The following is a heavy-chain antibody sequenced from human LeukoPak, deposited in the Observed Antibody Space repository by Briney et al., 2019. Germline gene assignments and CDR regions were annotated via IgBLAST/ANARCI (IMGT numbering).Heavy chain of an antibody. CDR1: GGSISSYY. CDR2: IYYSEST. J-gene: IGHJ5*02. Sequence: SETLSLTCTVSGGSISSYYWSWIRQPPGKGLEWIGYIYYSESTNYNPSLKSRVTISVDTSKNQFSLKLSSVTAADTAVYYCARQWELRFDPWGQGTLVTVSS. CDR3: ARQWELRFDP. D-gene: IGHD1-26*01. V-gene: IGHV4-59*01.